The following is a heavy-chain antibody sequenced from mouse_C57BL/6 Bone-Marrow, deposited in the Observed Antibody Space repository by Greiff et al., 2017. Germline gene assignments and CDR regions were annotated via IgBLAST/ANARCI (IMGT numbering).Heavy chain of an antibody. CDR2: IHPNSGST. CDR1: GYTFTSYW. Sequence: QVQLKQPGAELVKPGASVKLSCKASGYTFTSYWMHWVKQRPGQGLEWIGMIHPNSGSTNYNEKFKSKATLTVDKSSSTAYMQLSSLTSEDSAVYYCARRGIYQGAMDYWGQGTSVTVSS. V-gene: IGHV1-64*01. J-gene: IGHJ4*01. D-gene: IGHD2-1*01. CDR3: ARRGIYQGAMDY.